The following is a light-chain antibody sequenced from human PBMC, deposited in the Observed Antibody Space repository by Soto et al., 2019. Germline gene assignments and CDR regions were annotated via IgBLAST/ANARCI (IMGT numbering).Light chain of an antibody. J-gene: IGKJ4*01. CDR3: QQYHNYPVT. CDR2: DAS. V-gene: IGKV1-16*02. Sequence: DIQMTQSPSPLSASVGDRVTITCRASQEISNHLAWFQQKPGKPPKSLISDASNLQSGVPSKFSGSGSGTDFTLTISSLQPEDFATYYCQQYHNYPVTFGGGTKVEIK. CDR1: QEISNH.